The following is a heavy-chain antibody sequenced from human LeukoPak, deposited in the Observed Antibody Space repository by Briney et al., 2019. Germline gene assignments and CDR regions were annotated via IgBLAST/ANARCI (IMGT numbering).Heavy chain of an antibody. CDR3: ATRGGATTNFDY. Sequence: SVKVSCKASGGTFSSYAISWVRQAPGQGLEWMGGIIPIFGTANYAQKFQGRVTITADESTSTAYMELSSLRSEDTAVYYCATRGGATTNFDYWGQGTLVTVSS. J-gene: IGHJ4*02. CDR2: IIPIFGTA. CDR1: GGTFSSYA. D-gene: IGHD1-26*01. V-gene: IGHV1-69*01.